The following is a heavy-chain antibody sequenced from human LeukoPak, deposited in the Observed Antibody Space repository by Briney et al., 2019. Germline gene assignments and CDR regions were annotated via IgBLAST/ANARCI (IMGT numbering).Heavy chain of an antibody. Sequence: SETLSLTCAVYGGSFSGYYWSWIRQPPGKGLEWIGEINHSGSTNYNPSLKSRVTISVDTSKNQFSLKLSSVIAADTAVYYCARGVPDPYYFDYWGQGTLVTVSS. D-gene: IGHD2-2*01. CDR1: GGSFSGYY. V-gene: IGHV4-34*01. CDR2: INHSGST. CDR3: ARGVPDPYYFDY. J-gene: IGHJ4*02.